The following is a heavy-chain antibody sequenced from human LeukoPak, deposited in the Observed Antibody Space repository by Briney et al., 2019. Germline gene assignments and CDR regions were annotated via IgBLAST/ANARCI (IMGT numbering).Heavy chain of an antibody. CDR2: ISSSSSYI. J-gene: IGHJ4*02. CDR3: ARDPEGGDRLTPDY. Sequence: GGSLRLSCAASGFTFSSYRMNWVRQAPGKGLEWVSSISSSSSYIYYADSVKGRFTISRDNAKNSLYLQMNSLRAEDTAVYYCARDPEGGDRLTPDYWGQGTLVTVPS. CDR1: GFTFSSYR. V-gene: IGHV3-21*01. D-gene: IGHD2-21*02.